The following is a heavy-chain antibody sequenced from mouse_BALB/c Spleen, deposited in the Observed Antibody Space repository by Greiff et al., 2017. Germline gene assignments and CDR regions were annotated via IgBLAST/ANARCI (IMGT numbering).Heavy chain of an antibody. CDR3: AIDGHYAMDY. J-gene: IGHJ4*01. CDR2: IWAGGST. D-gene: IGHD2-3*01. V-gene: IGHV2-9*02. Sequence: VQGVESGPGLVAPSQSLSITCTVSGFSLTSYGVHWVRQPPGKGLEWLGVIWAGGSTNYNSALMSRLSISKDNSKSQVFLKMNSLQTDDTAMYYCAIDGHYAMDYWGQGTSVTVSS. CDR1: GFSLTSYG.